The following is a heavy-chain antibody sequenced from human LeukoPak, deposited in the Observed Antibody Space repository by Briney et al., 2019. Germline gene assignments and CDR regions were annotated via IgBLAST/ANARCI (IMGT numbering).Heavy chain of an antibody. J-gene: IGHJ4*02. CDR2: INHSGST. D-gene: IGHD3-10*01. CDR3: ARGLYYYGSGSYYLDY. CDR1: GGSFSGYY. Sequence: SETLSLTCAVYGGSFSGYYWSWIRQPPGKGLEWIGEINHSGSTNYNPSLKSRVTISVDTSKTQFSLKLSSVTAADTAVYYCARGLYYYGSGSYYLDYWGPGTLVTVSS. V-gene: IGHV4-34*01.